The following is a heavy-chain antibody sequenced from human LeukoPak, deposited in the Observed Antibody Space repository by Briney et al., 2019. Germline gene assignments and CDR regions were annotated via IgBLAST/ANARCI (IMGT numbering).Heavy chain of an antibody. D-gene: IGHD3-10*02. V-gene: IGHV3-30*18. Sequence: PGGALRLSWAACGFTFSSYGMHWGRQAPGKGLEWGAVISYDGSNKYYADSVKGRFTISRDNSKNTLYLQMNSLRAEDTAVYYCAKDRRSGGIFGGIDYWGQGTLLTVSS. J-gene: IGHJ4*02. CDR1: GFTFSSYG. CDR3: AKDRRSGGIFGGIDY. CDR2: ISYDGSNK.